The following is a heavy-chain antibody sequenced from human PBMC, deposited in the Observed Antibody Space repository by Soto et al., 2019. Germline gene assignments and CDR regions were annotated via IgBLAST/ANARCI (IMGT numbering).Heavy chain of an antibody. CDR1: GFTFRSHG. CDR2: IWFDGSKK. V-gene: IGHV3-33*01. CDR3: ARAGAATYGMDV. Sequence: QVQLVESGGGVVQPGRSLRLSCAASGFTFRSHGMHWVRQAPGKGLEWVAVIWFDGSKKYYADTVKGRFTISRDDSKNRLDLQMTSLGAEDPAVYYCARAGAATYGMDVWGQGTTVTVSS. D-gene: IGHD6-25*01. J-gene: IGHJ6*02.